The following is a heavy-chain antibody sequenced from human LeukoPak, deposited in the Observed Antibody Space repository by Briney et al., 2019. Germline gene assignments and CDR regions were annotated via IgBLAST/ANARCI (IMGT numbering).Heavy chain of an antibody. V-gene: IGHV3-23*01. CDR2: ISGSGGST. CDR1: GFTFSSYA. D-gene: IGHD3-3*01. J-gene: IGHJ5*02. Sequence: QPGGSLRLSCAASGFTFSSYAMSWVRQAPGKGLEWVSAISGSGGSTYYADSVKGRFTISRDNSKNTLYLQMNSLRAEDTAVYYCAANPERGWGRVVPNWFDPWGQGTLVTVSP. CDR3: AANPERGWGRVVPNWFDP.